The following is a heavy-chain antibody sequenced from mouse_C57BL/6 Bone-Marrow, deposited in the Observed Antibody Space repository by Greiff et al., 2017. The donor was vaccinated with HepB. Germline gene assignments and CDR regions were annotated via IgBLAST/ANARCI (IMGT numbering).Heavy chain of an antibody. J-gene: IGHJ2*01. V-gene: IGHV1-4*01. CDR1: GYTFTSYT. CDR3: AHDYGSSYYFDD. D-gene: IGHD1-1*01. Sequence: VQLQQSGAELARPGASVKMSCKASGYTFTSYTMHWVKQRPGQGLEWIGYINPSSGYTKYNQKFKDKATLTADKSSSTAYMQLSSLTSEDSAVYYCAHDYGSSYYFDDWGQGTTLTVSS. CDR2: INPSSGYT.